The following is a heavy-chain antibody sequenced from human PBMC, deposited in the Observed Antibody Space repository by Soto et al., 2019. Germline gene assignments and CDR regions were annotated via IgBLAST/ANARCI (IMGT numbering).Heavy chain of an antibody. CDR1: GGSCSGYY. D-gene: IGHD2-2*01. J-gene: IGHJ5*02. Sequence: QVQLQQWGAGLLKPSETLSLTCAVYGGSCSGYYWSWIRQPPGKGLEWIGEINHSGSTNYNPSLKIRVTISVDTSKNQFSLKLSSVTAADTAVYYCARGAGVVVPAAMSYWFDPWGQGTLVTVSS. CDR2: INHSGST. V-gene: IGHV4-34*01. CDR3: ARGAGVVVPAAMSYWFDP.